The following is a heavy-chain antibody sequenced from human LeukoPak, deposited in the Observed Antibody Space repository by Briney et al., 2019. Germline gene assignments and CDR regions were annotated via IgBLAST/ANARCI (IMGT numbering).Heavy chain of an antibody. J-gene: IGHJ4*02. CDR1: GYSISSGYY. D-gene: IGHD1-14*01. CDR3: ARRRTIAVSTRGFDY. CDR2: IYHSGST. Sequence: SETLSLTCTVSGYSISSGYYWGWIRQPPGKGLEWIGSIYHSGSTYYNPSLKSRVTISVDTSKNQFSLKLSSVTAADTAVYYCARRRTIAVSTRGFDYWGQGTLVTVSS. V-gene: IGHV4-38-2*02.